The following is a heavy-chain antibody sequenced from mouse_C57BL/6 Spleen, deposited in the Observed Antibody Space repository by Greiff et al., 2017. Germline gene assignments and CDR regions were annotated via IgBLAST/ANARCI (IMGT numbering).Heavy chain of an antibody. Sequence: EVMLVESGGGLVKPGGSLKLSCAASGFTFSDYGMHWVRQAPEKGLEWVAYISSGSSTIYYADTVKGRFTISRDNAKNTLFLQMTSLRSEDTAMYYCARPDGSSPGWFAYWGQGTLVTVSA. CDR2: ISSGSSTI. D-gene: IGHD1-1*01. J-gene: IGHJ3*01. CDR1: GFTFSDYG. CDR3: ARPDGSSPGWFAY. V-gene: IGHV5-17*01.